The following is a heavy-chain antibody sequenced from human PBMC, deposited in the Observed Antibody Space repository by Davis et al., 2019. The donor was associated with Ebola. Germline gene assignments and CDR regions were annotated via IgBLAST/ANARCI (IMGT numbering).Heavy chain of an antibody. CDR2: VNPYSGHT. V-gene: IGHV1-8*02. D-gene: IGHD2-21*02. Sequence: AASVKVSCKASGYIFSNYDINWVRQARGQGLEWMGWVNPYSGHTGYVEKFKGRVTMTGDPSISPAYMELSSLTIDDTAVYYCARGYSPKCRGGDCVNDFWGQGTLVTVST. J-gene: IGHJ4*02. CDR1: GYIFSNYD. CDR3: ARGYSPKCRGGDCVNDF.